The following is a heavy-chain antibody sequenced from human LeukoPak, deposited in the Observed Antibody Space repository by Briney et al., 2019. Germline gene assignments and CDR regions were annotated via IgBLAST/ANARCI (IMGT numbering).Heavy chain of an antibody. J-gene: IGHJ4*02. V-gene: IGHV3-23*01. CDR3: NDPFDY. CDR1: GFTFSSYA. Sequence: GGSLRLSCAASGFTFSSYAMSWVRQAPGKGLEWDSVISASGDSTYYADSVKGRFTISRDNSKNTLYLQMNSLRAEDTAVYYCNDPFDYWGQGTLVTVSS. CDR2: ISASGDST. D-gene: IGHD1-1*01.